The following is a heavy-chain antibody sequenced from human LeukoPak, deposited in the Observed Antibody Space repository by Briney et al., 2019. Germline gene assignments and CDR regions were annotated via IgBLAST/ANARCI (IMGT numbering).Heavy chain of an antibody. CDR2: ISSNGGST. CDR1: GFTFSSYA. V-gene: IGHV3-64*01. Sequence: PGGSLRLSCAASGFTFSSYAMHWVRQAPGTGLEYVSAISSNGGSTYYANSVKGRFTISRDNSKNTLYLQMGSLRAEDMAVYYCARDLYYYGSGSMDVWGQGTTVTVSS. D-gene: IGHD3-10*01. CDR3: ARDLYYYGSGSMDV. J-gene: IGHJ6*02.